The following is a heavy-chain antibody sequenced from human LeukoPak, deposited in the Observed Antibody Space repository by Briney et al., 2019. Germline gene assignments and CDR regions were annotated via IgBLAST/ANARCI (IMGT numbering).Heavy chain of an antibody. CDR2: IYHSGST. V-gene: IGHV4-4*02. D-gene: IGHD2-21*01. J-gene: IGHJ6*03. CDR3: ASTAIGIYYYYYMDV. CDR1: GGSISSSNW. Sequence: SETLSLTCAVSGGSISSSNWWSWVRQPPGKGLEWIGEIYHSGSTNYNPSLKSRATISVDKSKNQFSLKLSSVTAADTAVYYCASTAIGIYYYYYMDVWGKGTTVTVSS.